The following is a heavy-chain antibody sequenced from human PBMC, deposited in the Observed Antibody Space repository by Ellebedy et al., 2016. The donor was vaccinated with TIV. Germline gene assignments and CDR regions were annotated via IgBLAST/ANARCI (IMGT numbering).Heavy chain of an antibody. J-gene: IGHJ6*02. CDR3: ASPEGNCSGGSCYSGYYYYGMDV. CDR2: ISAYNGNT. V-gene: IGHV1-18*01. CDR1: GYTFTSYG. Sequence: AASVKVSCKASGYTFTSYGISWVRQAPGQGLEWMGWISAYNGNTHYAQKLQGRVTMTTDTSTSTAYMELSSLRSEDTAVYYCASPEGNCSGGSCYSGYYYYGMDVWGQGTTVTVSS. D-gene: IGHD2-15*01.